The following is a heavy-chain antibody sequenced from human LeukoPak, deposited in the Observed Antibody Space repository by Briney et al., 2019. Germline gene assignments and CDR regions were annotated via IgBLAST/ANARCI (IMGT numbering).Heavy chain of an antibody. CDR3: ARDLKGSGSYLFGY. Sequence: GGSPRLSCAASGFTFSSYSMNWVRQAPGKGLEWVSSISSSSSYIYYADSVKGRFTISRDNAKNSLYLQMNSLRAEDTAVYYCARDLKGSGSYLFGYWGQGTLVTVSS. CDR1: GFTFSSYS. CDR2: ISSSSSYI. J-gene: IGHJ4*02. V-gene: IGHV3-21*01. D-gene: IGHD1-26*01.